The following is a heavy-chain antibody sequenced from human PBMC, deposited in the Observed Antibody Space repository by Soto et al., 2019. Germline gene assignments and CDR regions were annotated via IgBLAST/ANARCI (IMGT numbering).Heavy chain of an antibody. D-gene: IGHD2-15*01. V-gene: IGHV1-8*01. CDR2: MNTNSGNT. Sequence: QVQLVQSGAEVKKPGASVTVSCKASGYTFTSYDINWVRQATGQGLEWMGWMNTNSGNTGYAQKFQGRVTMTRNTSISTAYMELSSLRSEVKAVYYCASCSGGSCYVDYWGQGTLVTVSS. CDR3: ASCSGGSCYVDY. J-gene: IGHJ4*02. CDR1: GYTFTSYD.